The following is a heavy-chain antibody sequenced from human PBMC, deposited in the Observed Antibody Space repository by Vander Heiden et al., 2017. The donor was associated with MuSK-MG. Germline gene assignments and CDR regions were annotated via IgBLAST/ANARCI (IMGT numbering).Heavy chain of an antibody. CDR3: AVVVVTARRWFSGSGSHAFDI. J-gene: IGHJ3*02. CDR2: IYYSGST. Sequence: QLQLQESGPGLVKPSETLSLTCTVSGGSISSSSYHWGWIRQPPGKGLEWIGSIYYSGSTYYNPSLKSRVTISVDTSKNQFPLKLSSVTAADTAVYYCAVVVVTARRWFSGSGSHAFDIWGQGTMVTVSS. CDR1: GGSISSSSYH. V-gene: IGHV4-39*01. D-gene: IGHD2-21*02.